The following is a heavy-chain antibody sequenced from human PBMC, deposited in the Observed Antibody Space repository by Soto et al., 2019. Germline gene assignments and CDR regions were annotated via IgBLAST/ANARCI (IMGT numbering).Heavy chain of an antibody. Sequence: LRLSCAASGFTFSSYWMSWVRQAPGKGLEWVANIKQDGSEKYYVDSVKGRFTISRDNAKNSLYLQMNSLRAEDTAVYYCARDMKLWFGELLSYYYYGMDVWGQGTTVTVSS. J-gene: IGHJ6*02. V-gene: IGHV3-7*03. D-gene: IGHD3-10*01. CDR1: GFTFSSYW. CDR3: ARDMKLWFGELLSYYYYGMDV. CDR2: IKQDGSEK.